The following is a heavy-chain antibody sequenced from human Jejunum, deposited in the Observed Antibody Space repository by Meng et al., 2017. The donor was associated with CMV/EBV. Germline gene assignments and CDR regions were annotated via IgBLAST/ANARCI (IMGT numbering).Heavy chain of an antibody. V-gene: IGHV3-23*01. Sequence: SSYAMNWVRQAPGKGLEWVSTISDSGDTTYYANSVKGRFTITRDQSKNTLILEMKRLRAEDTAVYYCAKGLETAGFHPSYYGSHVWGQGTTVTVSS. J-gene: IGHJ6*02. CDR3: AKGLETAGFHPSYYGSHV. D-gene: IGHD2-21*02. CDR1: SSYA. CDR2: ISDSGDTT.